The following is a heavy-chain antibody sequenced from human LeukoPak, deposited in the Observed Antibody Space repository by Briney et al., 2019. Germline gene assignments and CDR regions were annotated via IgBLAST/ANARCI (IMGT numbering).Heavy chain of an antibody. D-gene: IGHD6-19*01. J-gene: IGHJ4*02. CDR1: GGSISSYY. Sequence: SETLSLTCTVSGGSISSYYWSWIRQPPGKGLEWIGEINHSGSTNYNPSLKSRVTISVDTSKNQFSLKLSSVTAADTAVYYCARAVLSAGSGWPDYFDYWGQGTLVTVSS. CDR2: INHSGST. V-gene: IGHV4-34*01. CDR3: ARAVLSAGSGWPDYFDY.